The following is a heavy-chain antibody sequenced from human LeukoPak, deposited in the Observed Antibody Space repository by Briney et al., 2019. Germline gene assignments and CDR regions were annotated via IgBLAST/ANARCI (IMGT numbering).Heavy chain of an antibody. D-gene: IGHD6-13*01. V-gene: IGHV3-53*04. CDR3: ARDIAAAGYYYGMDV. CDR2: IYSGGST. CDR1: GFTFSDYY. J-gene: IGHJ6*02. Sequence: GGSLRLSCAASGFTFSDYYMSWIRQAPGKGLEWVSVIYSGGSTYYADSVKGRFTISRHNSKNTLYLQMNSLRAEDTAVYYCARDIAAAGYYYGMDVWGQGTTVTVSS.